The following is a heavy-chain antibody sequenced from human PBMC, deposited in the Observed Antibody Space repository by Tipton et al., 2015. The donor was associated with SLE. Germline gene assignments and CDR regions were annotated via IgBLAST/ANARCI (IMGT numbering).Heavy chain of an antibody. Sequence: TLSLTCTVSGGSISSYYWSWIRQPAGKGLEWIGRIYTSGSTNYNPSPKSRVTMSVDTSKNQFSLKLSSVTAADTAVYYCARFRGFWSGYADAFDIWGQGRMVTVSS. CDR3: ARFRGFWSGYADAFDI. CDR2: IYTSGST. J-gene: IGHJ3*02. D-gene: IGHD3-3*01. CDR1: GGSISSYY. V-gene: IGHV4-4*07.